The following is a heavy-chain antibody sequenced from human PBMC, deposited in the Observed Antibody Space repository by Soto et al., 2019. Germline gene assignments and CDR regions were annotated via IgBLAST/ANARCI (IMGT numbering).Heavy chain of an antibody. CDR3: ARDMFGEFPYDAFDI. Sequence: QVQLVESGGGVVQPGRSLRLSCAASGFTFSSYGMHWVRQAPGKGLEWVAVIWYDGSNKYYADSVKGRFTISRDNSKNTLYLQMNSLRAEDTAVYYCARDMFGEFPYDAFDIWGQGTMVTVSS. J-gene: IGHJ3*02. V-gene: IGHV3-33*01. CDR1: GFTFSSYG. D-gene: IGHD3-10*02. CDR2: IWYDGSNK.